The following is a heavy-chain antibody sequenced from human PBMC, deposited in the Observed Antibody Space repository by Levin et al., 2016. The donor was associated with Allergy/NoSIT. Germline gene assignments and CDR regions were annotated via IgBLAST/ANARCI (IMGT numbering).Heavy chain of an antibody. V-gene: IGHV4-59*08. CDR3: ARRSRDGYNEGMRYYFDY. Sequence: WIRQPPGKGLEWIGYIYYSGSTNYNPSLKSRVTISVDTSKNQFSLKLSSVTAADTAVYYCARRSRDGYNEGMRYYFDYRGQGTMVTVSS. D-gene: IGHD5-24*01. J-gene: IGHJ4*03. CDR2: IYYSGST.